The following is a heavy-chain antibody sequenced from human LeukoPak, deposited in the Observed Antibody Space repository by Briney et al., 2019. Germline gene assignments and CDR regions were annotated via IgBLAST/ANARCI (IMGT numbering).Heavy chain of an antibody. CDR1: GGSVSSSDYY. D-gene: IGHD2-8*01. CDR2: IYYSGYT. J-gene: IGHJ5*02. V-gene: IGHV4-30-4*01. CDR3: ARDTSGTPGSFDP. Sequence: SETLSLTCTVSGGSVSSSDYYWSWIRQPPGRGLGWIGYIYYSGYTYYNPSLTSRITISIDTSKNQFSLKLTSVTAADTAVYYCARDTSGTPGSFDPWGHGTLVSVAS.